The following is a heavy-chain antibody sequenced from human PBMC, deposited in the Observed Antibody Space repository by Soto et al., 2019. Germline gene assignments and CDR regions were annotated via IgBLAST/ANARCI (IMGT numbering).Heavy chain of an antibody. D-gene: IGHD6-6*01. CDR2: ISYDGSNK. J-gene: IGHJ6*02. Sequence: QVQLVESGGGVVQPGRSLRLSCAASGFTFSSYAMHWVRQAPGKGLEWVAVISYDGSNKYYADSVKGRFTISRDNSKNPLYRKMNSLRAEDTAVYYCARDAYSSSSRYYGMDVGGQGTTFTVSS. V-gene: IGHV3-30-3*01. CDR3: ARDAYSSSSRYYGMDV. CDR1: GFTFSSYA.